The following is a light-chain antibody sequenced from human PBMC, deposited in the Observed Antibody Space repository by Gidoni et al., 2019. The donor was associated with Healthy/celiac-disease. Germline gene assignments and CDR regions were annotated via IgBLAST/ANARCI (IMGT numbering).Light chain of an antibody. CDR3: MQALQTPFT. V-gene: IGKV2-28*01. CDR1: QSLLHSNGYNY. J-gene: IGKJ3*01. CDR2: LGS. Sequence: DIVMTQSPLSLPVTPGEPASISCRSSQSLLHSNGYNYLDWYLQKPGQSPQLLIYLGSNRASGVPDRFSGSGSGTDVTLKSSRVEAEDVGVYYCMQALQTPFTFGPGTKVDIK.